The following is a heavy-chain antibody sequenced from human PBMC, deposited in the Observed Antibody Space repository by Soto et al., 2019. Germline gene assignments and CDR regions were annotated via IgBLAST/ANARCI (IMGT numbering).Heavy chain of an antibody. J-gene: IGHJ4*02. D-gene: IGHD3-3*01. V-gene: IGHV4-39*01. CDR2: IYYSGST. CDR3: ARLPDFLDY. CDR1: GGSISSSSYY. Sequence: SETLSLTCTVSGGSISSSSYYWGWIRQPPGKGLEWIGSIYYSGSTYYNPSLKSRVTISVDTSKNQFSLKLSSVTAADTAVYYCARLPDFLDYWGQGTLVTVSS.